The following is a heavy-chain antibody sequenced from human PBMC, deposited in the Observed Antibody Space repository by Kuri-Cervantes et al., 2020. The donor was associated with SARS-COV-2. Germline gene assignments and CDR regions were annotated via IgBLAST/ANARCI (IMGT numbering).Heavy chain of an antibody. D-gene: IGHD3-22*01. V-gene: IGHV4-34*01. J-gene: IGHJ4*02. CDR2: INHSGST. CDR3: ARLPPDYYDSSGYYFVSFFDY. CDR1: GFTFSDYY. Sequence: GSLRLSCAASGFTFSDYYMSWIRQAPGKGLEWIGEINHSGSTNYNPSLKSRVTISVDTSKNQFSLKLSSVTAADTAVYYCARLPPDYYDSSGYYFVSFFDYWGQGTLVTVSS.